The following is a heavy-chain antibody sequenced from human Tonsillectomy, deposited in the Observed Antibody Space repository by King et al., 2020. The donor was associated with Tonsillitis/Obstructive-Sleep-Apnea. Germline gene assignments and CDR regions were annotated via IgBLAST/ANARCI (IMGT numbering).Heavy chain of an antibody. CDR2: ISWNSGSI. V-gene: IGHV3-9*01. CDR1: GFTFDEYA. D-gene: IGHD4-17*01. CDR3: TKAVGTTVTAYFDY. J-gene: IGHJ4*02. Sequence: VQLVESGGGLVQPGRSLRLSCAASGFTFDEYAMHWVRQAPGEGLEWVSGISWNSGSIVYADSVKGRFTFSRDNAKNSLYLQMISLRSEDTALYYCTKAVGTTVTAYFDYWGQGTLVTVSS.